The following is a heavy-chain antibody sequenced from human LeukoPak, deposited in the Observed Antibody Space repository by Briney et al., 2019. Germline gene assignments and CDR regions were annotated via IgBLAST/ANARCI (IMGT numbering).Heavy chain of an antibody. CDR2: ISTSSSYI. J-gene: IGHJ2*01. D-gene: IGHD4-17*01. CDR3: ARDWAVTPRYFDL. CDR1: GFIFSRNN. V-gene: IGHV3-21*01. Sequence: PGGSLRLSCAASGFIFSRNNMNWVRQAPGKGLEWVSSISTSSSYIYFADSVKGRFTISRDNAKKSLYLQMNSLRAEDTAVYYCARDWAVTPRYFDLWGRGTLVTVSS.